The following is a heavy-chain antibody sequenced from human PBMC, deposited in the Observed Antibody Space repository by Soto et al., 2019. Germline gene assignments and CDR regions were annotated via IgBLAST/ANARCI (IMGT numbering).Heavy chain of an antibody. CDR2: INHSGST. CDR1: GGSFSGYY. CDR3: ARDVALDY. J-gene: IGHJ4*02. D-gene: IGHD5-12*01. V-gene: IGHV4-34*01. Sequence: QVQLQQWGAGLLKPSETLSLTCAVYGGSFSGYYWSWIRQPPGKGLEWIGEINHSGSTNYNPSLXSXVXXAVDTSKNQFSLKLSSVTAADTAVYYCARDVALDYWGQGTLVTVSS.